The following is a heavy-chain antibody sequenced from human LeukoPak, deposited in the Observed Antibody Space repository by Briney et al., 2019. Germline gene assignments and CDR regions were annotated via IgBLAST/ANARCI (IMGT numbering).Heavy chain of an antibody. V-gene: IGHV3-48*02. D-gene: IGHD3-10*01. J-gene: IGHJ4*02. CDR2: IGGTGGPI. Sequence: GGSLRLSCAASGFTFSGYNMNWVRQAPGKGLEGVAHIGGTGGPIYYADSVRGRFTISRDNAKNSLYLQMNSLRDEDTAVYYCARGLRGGYYNASRYWGQGTLVTVSS. CDR1: GFTFSGYN. CDR3: ARGLRGGYYNASRY.